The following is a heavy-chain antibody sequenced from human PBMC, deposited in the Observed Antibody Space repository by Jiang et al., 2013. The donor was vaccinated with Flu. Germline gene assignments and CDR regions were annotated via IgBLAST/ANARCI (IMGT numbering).Heavy chain of an antibody. V-gene: IGHV3-21*01. D-gene: IGHD3-3*01. Sequence: VQLVESGGGLVKPGGSLRLSCAASGFTFSSYSMNWVRQAPGKGLEWVSSISSSSSYIYYADSVKGRFTISRDNAENSLYLQMNSLRAEDTAVYYCARGGIGFWSGDYYFDYWGQGTLVTVSS. J-gene: IGHJ4*02. CDR1: GFTFSSYS. CDR2: ISSSSSYI. CDR3: ARGGIGFWSGDYYFDY.